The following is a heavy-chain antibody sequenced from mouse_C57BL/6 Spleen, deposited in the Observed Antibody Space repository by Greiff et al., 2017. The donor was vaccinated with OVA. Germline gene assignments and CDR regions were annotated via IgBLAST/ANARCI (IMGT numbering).Heavy chain of an antibody. CDR3: ARIWYYAMDY. CDR1: GFSLTSYG. Sequence: QVQLQQSGPGLVQPSQSLSITCTVSGFSLTSYGVHWVRQSPGKGLEWLGVIWSGGSTDYNAAFISSLSISKDNSKIQVFFKMNSLQADDTAIYYCARIWYYAMDYWGQGTSVTVSS. J-gene: IGHJ4*01. V-gene: IGHV2-2*01. CDR2: IWSGGST.